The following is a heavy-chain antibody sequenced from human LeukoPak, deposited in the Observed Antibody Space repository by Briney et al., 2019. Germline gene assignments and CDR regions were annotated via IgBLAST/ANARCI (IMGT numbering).Heavy chain of an antibody. Sequence: SETLSLTCTVSGGSISSSIYYWGWIRQPPGKGLEWIGSIYYSGSTYYNPSLKGRVTISVDTSKNQFSLKLSSVTAADTAVYYCARQKSYNRYDILTGYYSDYWGQGTLVTVSS. V-gene: IGHV4-39*01. J-gene: IGHJ4*02. CDR2: IYYSGST. CDR1: GGSISSSIYY. D-gene: IGHD3-9*01. CDR3: ARQKSYNRYDILTGYYSDY.